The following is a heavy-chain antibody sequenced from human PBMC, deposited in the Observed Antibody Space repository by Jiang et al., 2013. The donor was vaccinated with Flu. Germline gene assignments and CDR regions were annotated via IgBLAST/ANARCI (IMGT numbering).Heavy chain of an antibody. D-gene: IGHD3-3*01. J-gene: IGHJ5*02. CDR3: AREKPYVLRFLEWLSWFDP. CDR1: GFTFSSYA. CDR2: ISYDGSNK. Sequence: RSLRLSCAASGFTFSSYAMHWVRQAPGKGLEWVAVISYDGSNKYYADSVKGRFTISRDNSKNTLYLQMNSLRAEDTAVYYCAREKPYVLRFLEWLSWFDPWGQGTLVTVSS. V-gene: IGHV3-30-3*01.